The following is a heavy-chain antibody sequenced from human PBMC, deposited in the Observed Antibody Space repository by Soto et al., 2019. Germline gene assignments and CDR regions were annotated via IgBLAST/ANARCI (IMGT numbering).Heavy chain of an antibody. CDR3: ARDSGSWTFDY. V-gene: IGHV4-59*01. CDR1: GGSISSYY. D-gene: IGHD1-26*01. Sequence: SETLSLTCTVSGGSISSYYWSWIRQPPGKGLEWIGYIYYSGSTNYNPSLKSRVTISVDTSKNQFSLKLSSVTAADTAVYYCARDSGSWTFDYWGQGTLVTVSS. J-gene: IGHJ4*02. CDR2: IYYSGST.